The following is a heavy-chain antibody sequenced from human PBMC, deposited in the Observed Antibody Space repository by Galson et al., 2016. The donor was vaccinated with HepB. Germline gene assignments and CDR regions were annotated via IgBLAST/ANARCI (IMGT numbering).Heavy chain of an antibody. Sequence: FWGWIRQPPGKGLEWIGNIHSTGSTYYNPSLKSRVTISVDTSKNQFSLKLTSVTAADTAVYYCARRVPVDKTPRPPRCFDPWGQGTLVTVSS. V-gene: IGHV4-39*01. CDR3: ARRVPVDKTPRPPRCFDP. CDR2: IHSTGST. CDR1: F. D-gene: IGHD2-2*01. J-gene: IGHJ5*02.